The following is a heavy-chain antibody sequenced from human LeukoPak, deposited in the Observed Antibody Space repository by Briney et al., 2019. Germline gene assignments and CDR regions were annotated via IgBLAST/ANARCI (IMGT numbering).Heavy chain of an antibody. V-gene: IGHV4-38-2*02. CDR2: IYYSGST. CDR1: GYSISSGYY. D-gene: IGHD5-18*01. CDR3: ARRRIQLWLAYFDY. Sequence: PSETLSLTCTVSGYSISSGYYWGWIRQPPGKGLEWIGSIYYSGSTHYNPSLKSRVTISVDTSKNQFSLKLSSVTAADTAVYYCARRRIQLWLAYFDYWGQGTLVTVSS. J-gene: IGHJ4*02.